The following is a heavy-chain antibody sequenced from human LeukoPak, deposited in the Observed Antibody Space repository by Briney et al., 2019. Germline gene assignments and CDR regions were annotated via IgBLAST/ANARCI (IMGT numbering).Heavy chain of an antibody. CDR2: ISAYNGNT. J-gene: IGHJ5*02. V-gene: IGHV1-18*01. Sequence: PAKVPFNASGHTFTSYGISWVRQAPGQALDSMTTISAYNGNTNYAQKLQGRVTMTTDTSTSTAYLELRSLRSADTAVYYCGVFEDSSWYFWFDPCGHGTLVTVSS. CDR1: GHTFTSYG. CDR3: GVFEDSSWYFWFDP. D-gene: IGHD6-13*01.